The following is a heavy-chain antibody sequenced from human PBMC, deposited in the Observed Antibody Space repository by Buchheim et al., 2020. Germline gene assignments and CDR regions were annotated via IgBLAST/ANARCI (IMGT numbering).Heavy chain of an antibody. CDR2: FHHSGGSP. CDR1: GGSSSSSLR. V-gene: IGHV4-4*02. CDR3: ARNLIEGLYGMDV. Sequence: QVQLQESGPGLVKPSGTLSLSCVVSGGSSSSSLRWSWVRQGPGKGLEWIGEFHHSGGSPKYNPSLKGRVTISIDKSKIHFSLKLNSVTAADTAVYYCARNLIEGLYGMDVWGQGTT. J-gene: IGHJ6*02. D-gene: IGHD1-26*01.